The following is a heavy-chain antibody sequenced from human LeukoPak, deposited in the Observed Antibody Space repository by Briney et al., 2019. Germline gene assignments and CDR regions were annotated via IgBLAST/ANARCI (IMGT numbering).Heavy chain of an antibody. Sequence: GGSLRLSCAASGFTFGSYDMSWVRQAPGKGLEWVSTISYSGGSTYYADSVTGRFTISRDNSKNTLYLQMSSLRAEDTAVYYCAKDQRKIDYWGQGTLVTVSS. J-gene: IGHJ4*02. CDR1: GFTFGSYD. CDR3: AKDQRKIDY. D-gene: IGHD5-24*01. CDR2: ISYSGGST. V-gene: IGHV3-23*01.